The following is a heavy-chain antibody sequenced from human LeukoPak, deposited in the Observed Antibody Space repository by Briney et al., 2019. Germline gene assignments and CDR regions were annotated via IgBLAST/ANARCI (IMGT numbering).Heavy chain of an antibody. J-gene: IGHJ1*01. V-gene: IGHV3-48*03. Sequence: GGSLRLSCAASGFTFSSYEMNWVGQAPGKGLEWVSYISSSGSTIYYADSVKGRFTISRDNAKNSLYLQMNSLRAEDTAVYYCATTRRLRLDPAPEYFQHWGQGTLVTVSS. CDR1: GFTFSSYE. CDR3: ATTRRLRLDPAPEYFQH. CDR2: ISSSGSTI.